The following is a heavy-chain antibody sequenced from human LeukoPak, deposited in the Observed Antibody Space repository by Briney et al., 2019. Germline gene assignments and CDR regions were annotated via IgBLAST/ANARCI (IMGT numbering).Heavy chain of an antibody. CDR2: ISSSGSYI. J-gene: IGHJ4*02. CDR1: GFTFSSYT. D-gene: IGHD5-12*01. V-gene: IGHV3-21*06. CDR3: ARPGYSGYIIGYYFAY. Sequence: GGSLRLSCAAFGFTFSSYTMNWVRQAPGKGLEWVSSISSSGSYIYYADSLKGRFTISRDNAKNSLYLQMNSLRAEDTAVYYCARPGYSGYIIGYYFAYWGQGTLVTVSS.